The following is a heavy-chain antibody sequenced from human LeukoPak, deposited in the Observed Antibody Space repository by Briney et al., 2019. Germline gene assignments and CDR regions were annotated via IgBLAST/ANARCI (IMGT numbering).Heavy chain of an antibody. Sequence: ASVKVSCKASGGTFSSYAINWVRQATGQGLEWMGWMNPNSGNTGYAQKFQGRVTITRNTSISTAYMELSSLRSEDTAVYYCGAAAAGDNLFDPRGQGTLVNGSS. V-gene: IGHV1-8*03. D-gene: IGHD6-13*01. J-gene: IGHJ5*02. CDR2: MNPNSGNT. CDR3: GAAAAGDNLFDP. CDR1: GGTFSSYA.